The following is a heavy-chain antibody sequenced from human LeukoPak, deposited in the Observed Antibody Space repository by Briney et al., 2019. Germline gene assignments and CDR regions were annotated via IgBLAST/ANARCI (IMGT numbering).Heavy chain of an antibody. CDR3: ARGHCSSTNCPFGY. V-gene: IGHV3-30-3*01. J-gene: IGHJ4*02. D-gene: IGHD2-2*01. Sequence: GGSLRLSCAASGFTFSSCTMHWVRQAPGKGLEWVALISYDGNNKYYADSVKGRFTISRDYSKNTLYLQMNSLRAEDTAVYYCARGHCSSTNCPFGYWGQGTLVTVSS. CDR1: GFTFSSCT. CDR2: ISYDGNNK.